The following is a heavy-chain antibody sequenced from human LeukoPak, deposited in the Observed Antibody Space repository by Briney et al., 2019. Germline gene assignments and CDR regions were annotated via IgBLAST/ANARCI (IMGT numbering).Heavy chain of an antibody. D-gene: IGHD3-3*01. CDR3: ARVEESASFDP. V-gene: IGHV3-48*03. CDR2: ISSSGSTI. J-gene: IGHJ5*02. CDR1: GFTFSSYE. Sequence: GGSLRLSCAASGFTFSSYEMNWVRQAPGKGLEWVSYISSSGSTIYYADSVKGRFTISRDNAKNSLYLQMNSLRAEDTAAYYCARVEESASFDPWGQGTLVTVSS.